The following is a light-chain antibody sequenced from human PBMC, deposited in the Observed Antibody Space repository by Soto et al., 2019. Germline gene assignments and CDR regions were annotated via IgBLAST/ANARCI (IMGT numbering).Light chain of an antibody. J-gene: IGKJ1*01. CDR1: QSISSY. V-gene: IGKV1-39*01. CDR3: QQSYSTVRT. CDR2: AAS. Sequence: DIQMTQSPSSLSASVGDRVTITCRASQSISSYLNWYQQKPGKAPKLLIYAASSLQSGVPSRFSGSGSGTDFTLTICSLQPEDFATYYCQQSYSTVRTFGQGTKVEIK.